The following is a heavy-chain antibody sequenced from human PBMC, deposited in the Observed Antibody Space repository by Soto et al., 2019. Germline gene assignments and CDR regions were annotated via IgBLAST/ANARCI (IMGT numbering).Heavy chain of an antibody. J-gene: IGHJ6*04. V-gene: IGHV3-53*04. CDR1: GFTVSSYY. Sequence: EVQVVESGGGLVQPGGSLRLSCAASGFTVSSYYMSWVRQAPGKGLEWGSVLYTGGSTYYADSVNGRFTISRHNSENTLYRQMNSLRVEDTAVYYCARGDLTDVWGKGTTVTVSS. CDR2: LYTGGST. CDR3: ARGDLTDV.